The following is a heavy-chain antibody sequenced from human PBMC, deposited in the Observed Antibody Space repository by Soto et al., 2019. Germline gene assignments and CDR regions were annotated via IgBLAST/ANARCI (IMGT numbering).Heavy chain of an antibody. D-gene: IGHD3-22*01. J-gene: IGHJ4*02. CDR1: GFTFSSYG. Sequence: QVQLVESGGGVVQPGRSLRLSCAASGFTFSSYGMHWVRQAPGKGLEWVAVIWYDGSNKYYADSVKGRFTISRDNSKNTLYLQMNSLRAEDTAVYYCARVGEQGIVVVSPHFDYWGQGTLVTVSS. V-gene: IGHV3-33*01. CDR3: ARVGEQGIVVVSPHFDY. CDR2: IWYDGSNK.